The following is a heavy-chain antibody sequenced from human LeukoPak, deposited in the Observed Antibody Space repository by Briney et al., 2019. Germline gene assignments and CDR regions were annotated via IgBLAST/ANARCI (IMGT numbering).Heavy chain of an antibody. CDR3: ARQGAAGKYYYYYMDV. V-gene: IGHV5-51*01. D-gene: IGHD6-13*01. CDR1: GYNFPIYW. J-gene: IGHJ6*03. CDR2: IYPDDSNT. Sequence: GESLKISYQGSGYNFPIYWIGWGRQLPGQGLELMGIIYPDDSNTIYGPSFQGQVTISADKSINTAYLEWSSLKASDTAIYYCARQGAAGKYYYYYMDVWGKGTTVTVSS.